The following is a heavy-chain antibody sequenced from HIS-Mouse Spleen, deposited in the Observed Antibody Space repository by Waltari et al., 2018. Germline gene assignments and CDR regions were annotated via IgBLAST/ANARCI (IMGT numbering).Heavy chain of an antibody. CDR3: AREIPYSSSWYDWYFDL. J-gene: IGHJ2*01. Sequence: QLQLQESGPGLVKPSATLSLTCTFSGGSISSSIYYWGWIRQPPGKGLECIGSIYYSGSTYYNPSLKSRVTISVDTSKNQFSLKLSSVTAADTAVYYCAREIPYSSSWYDWYFDLWGRGTLVTVSS. CDR1: GGSISSSIYY. CDR2: IYYSGST. V-gene: IGHV4-39*07. D-gene: IGHD6-13*01.